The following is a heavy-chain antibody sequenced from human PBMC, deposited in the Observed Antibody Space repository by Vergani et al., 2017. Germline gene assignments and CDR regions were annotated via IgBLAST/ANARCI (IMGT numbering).Heavy chain of an antibody. CDR2: ISYDGSNK. V-gene: IGHV3-30-3*01. CDR1: GFTFSSYA. Sequence: QVQLVESGGGVVQPGRSLRLSCAASGFTFSSYAMHWVRPAPGKGLEWVAVISYDGSNKYYADSVKGRFTISSNNSKNTLYLQMNSLRAEDTAVYYCARDLMSRGISSQFDYWGQGTLVTVAS. J-gene: IGHJ4*02. CDR3: ARDLMSRGISSQFDY. D-gene: IGHD2/OR15-2a*01.